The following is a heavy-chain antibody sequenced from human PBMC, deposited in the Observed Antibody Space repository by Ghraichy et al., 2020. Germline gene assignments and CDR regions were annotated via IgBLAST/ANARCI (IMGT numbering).Heavy chain of an antibody. CDR1: GFSLSTSGVG. Sequence: SGPTLVKPTQTLTLTCTFSGFSLSTSGVGVGWIRQPPGKALEWLALIYWNDDKRYSPSLKSRLTITKDTSKNQVVLTMTNMDPVDTATYYCARGAGSAGGCVNYYYYYGMDVWGQGTTVTVSS. CDR3: ARGAGSAGGCVNYYYYYGMDV. CDR2: IYWNDDK. D-gene: IGHD1-26*01. J-gene: IGHJ6*02. V-gene: IGHV2-5*01.